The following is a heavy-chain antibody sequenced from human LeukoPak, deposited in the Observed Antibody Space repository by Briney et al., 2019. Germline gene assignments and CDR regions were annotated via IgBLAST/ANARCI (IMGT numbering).Heavy chain of an antibody. J-gene: IGHJ5*02. CDR3: ARQLAARGWFDP. CDR2: IYTSGST. V-gene: IGHV4-4*09. D-gene: IGHD6-6*01. Sequence: SETLSLTCTVSGGSISSYYWSWIRQPPGKGLEWIGYIYTSGSTNYNPSLKSRVTISVDTSKNQFSLKLSSVTAADAAVYYCARQLAARGWFDPWGQGTLVTVSS. CDR1: GGSISSYY.